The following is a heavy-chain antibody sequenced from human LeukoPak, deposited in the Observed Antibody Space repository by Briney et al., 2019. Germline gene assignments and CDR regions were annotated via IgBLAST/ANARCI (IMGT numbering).Heavy chain of an antibody. Sequence: GGSLRLSCPTSGFAFSNYGMHWVRQAPGTGLEWVAFVRYDGSNEYYADSVKGRFTVSRDNSRNTLYLQMNSPTSEDTGVYSCAKDSNSGYVSVGPDFWGLGTLVTVSS. J-gene: IGHJ4*02. CDR1: GFAFSNYG. CDR3: AKDSNSGYVSVGPDF. V-gene: IGHV3-30*02. D-gene: IGHD5-12*01. CDR2: VRYDGSNE.